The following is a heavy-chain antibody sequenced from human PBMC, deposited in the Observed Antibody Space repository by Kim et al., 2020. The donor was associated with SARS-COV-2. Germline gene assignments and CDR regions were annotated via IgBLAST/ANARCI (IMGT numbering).Heavy chain of an antibody. J-gene: IGHJ4*02. CDR1: GFTFSSYA. CDR3: ARDGSHLWFGELLYSVDY. Sequence: GGSLRLSCAASGFTFSSYAMHWVRQAPGKGLEWVAVISYDGSNKYYADSVKGRFTISRDNSKNTLYLQMNSLRAEDTAVYYCARDGSHLWFGELLYSVDYWGQGTLVTVSS. D-gene: IGHD3-10*01. V-gene: IGHV3-30*04. CDR2: ISYDGSNK.